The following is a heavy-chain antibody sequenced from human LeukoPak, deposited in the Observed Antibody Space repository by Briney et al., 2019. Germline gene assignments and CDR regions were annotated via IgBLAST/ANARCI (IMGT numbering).Heavy chain of an antibody. J-gene: IGHJ4*02. CDR3: ARVGDRPYYDILTGYYSN. V-gene: IGHV3-21*04. CDR1: GLTFSSYS. D-gene: IGHD3-9*01. Sequence: GGSLRLSCAASGLTFSSYSMNWVRQAPGKGLEWVSSISSSSSYIYYADSVKGRFTISRDNAKNSLYLQMNSLRAEDTAVYYCARVGDRPYYDILTGYYSNWGQGTLVTVSS. CDR2: ISSSSSYI.